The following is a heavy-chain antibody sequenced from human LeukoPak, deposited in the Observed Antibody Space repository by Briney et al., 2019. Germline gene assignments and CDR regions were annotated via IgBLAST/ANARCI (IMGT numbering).Heavy chain of an antibody. Sequence: GGSLRLSCSGSGFRFDSYGMHWIRQAPGKGLEWLASLRYDGMNKKYAGSVKGQFTISRDNSKNTVYLQMNSLRVEDTAVYFCARDLPLRGAGFDYCDQGTLVIVSS. CDR2: LRYDGMNK. CDR3: ARDLPLRGAGFDY. D-gene: IGHD3-10*01. V-gene: IGHV3-30*02. CDR1: GFRFDSYG. J-gene: IGHJ4*02.